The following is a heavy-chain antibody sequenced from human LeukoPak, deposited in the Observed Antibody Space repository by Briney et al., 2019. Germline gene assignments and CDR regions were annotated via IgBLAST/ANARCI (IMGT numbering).Heavy chain of an antibody. CDR3: ARVGYGSGSWGWFDP. Sequence: SETLSLTCTVSGGSISGFFWSWIRQSPGKGLEYIGYIYYSGTTDYNPTLKSRVSMSVDTFKNQFFLNLTSVTAADTAIYYCARVGYGSGSWGWFDPWGQGTLVTVSS. CDR1: GGSISGFF. D-gene: IGHD3-10*01. CDR2: IYYSGTT. J-gene: IGHJ5*02. V-gene: IGHV4-59*01.